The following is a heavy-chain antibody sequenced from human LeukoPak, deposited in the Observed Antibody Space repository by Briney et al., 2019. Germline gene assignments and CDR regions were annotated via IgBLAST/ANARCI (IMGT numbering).Heavy chain of an antibody. J-gene: IGHJ6*04. D-gene: IGHD2-15*01. CDR2: ISGDGSTT. CDR1: GFTFSDYA. V-gene: IGHV3-23*01. CDR3: AKESGQLDV. Sequence: GGSLRLSCAASGFTFSDYAMSWVRQAPGKGLEWVSVISGDGSTTYYGDSVKGRFTISRDESKNMLYLQMNSLRAEDTAVYYCAKESGQLDVWGKGTTVIVSS.